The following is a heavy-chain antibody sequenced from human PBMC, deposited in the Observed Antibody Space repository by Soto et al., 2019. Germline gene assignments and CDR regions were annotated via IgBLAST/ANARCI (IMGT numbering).Heavy chain of an antibody. CDR2: ISGSGGST. V-gene: IGHV3-23*01. J-gene: IGHJ6*02. CDR1: GFTFSSYA. Sequence: GGSLRLSCAASGFTFSSYAMSWVRQAPGKGLEWVSAISGSGGSTYYADSVKGRFTISRDNSKNTLYLQMNSLRAEDTAVYYCAKASYGSGSYSTYYYYGMDVWGQGTTVTVSS. CDR3: AKASYGSGSYSTYYYYGMDV. D-gene: IGHD3-10*01.